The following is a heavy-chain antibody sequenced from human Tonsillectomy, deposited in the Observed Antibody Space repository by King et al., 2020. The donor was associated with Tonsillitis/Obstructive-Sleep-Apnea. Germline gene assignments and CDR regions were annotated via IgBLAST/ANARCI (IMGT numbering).Heavy chain of an antibody. CDR1: GFTFSNAW. CDR3: TAGDLDQQLVSPFDF. CDR2: IKSKTDGGTT. D-gene: IGHD6-13*01. J-gene: IGHJ4*02. Sequence: VQLVESGGGLVKPGGSLTLSCTASGFTFSNAWMSWVRQAPGKGLEWVGRIKSKTDGGTTDYAAPVKGRFTISRDDSKNTLYLQMNSLKTEDTAVYYCTAGDLDQQLVSPFDFGGQGTLVTVPS. V-gene: IGHV3-15*01.